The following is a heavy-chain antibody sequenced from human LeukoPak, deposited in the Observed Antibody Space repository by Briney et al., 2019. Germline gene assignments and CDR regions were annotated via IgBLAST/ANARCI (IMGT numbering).Heavy chain of an antibody. V-gene: IGHV4-34*01. D-gene: IGHD4-17*01. CDR3: ASPMYGDHGVDAFDI. Sequence: SETLSLTCAVYGGSFSGYYLSWIRQPPGKGLEWIGEINHSGSTNYNPSLKSRVTISVDTSKNQFSLKLSSVTAADTAVYYCASPMYGDHGVDAFDIWGQGTMVTVSS. J-gene: IGHJ3*02. CDR1: GGSFSGYY. CDR2: INHSGST.